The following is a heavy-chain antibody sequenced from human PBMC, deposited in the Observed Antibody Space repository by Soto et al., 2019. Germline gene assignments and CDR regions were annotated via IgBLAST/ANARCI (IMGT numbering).Heavy chain of an antibody. V-gene: IGHV3-23*01. CDR1: GFTFSSYA. CDR2: ISGSGGST. CDR3: AKLYYYDSSGYLHY. D-gene: IGHD3-22*01. J-gene: IGHJ4*02. Sequence: GGSLRLSCAASGFTFSSYAMSWVRQAPGKGLEWVSAISGSGGSTYYADSVKGRFTISRDNSKNTLYLQMNSLRAEDTAVYYCAKLYYYDSSGYLHYWGQGPPVTVSS.